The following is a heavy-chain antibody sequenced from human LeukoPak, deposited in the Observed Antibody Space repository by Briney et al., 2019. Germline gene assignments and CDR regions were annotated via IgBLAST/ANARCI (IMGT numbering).Heavy chain of an antibody. J-gene: IGHJ5*02. CDR3: ATSHDVKTAPYDL. V-gene: IGHV4-4*09. CDR2: IFTSGWT. Sequence: SENLSLTCTVPGGSISSYYWSWVRQSPGKGLEWIGYIFTSGWTDYNPSLKSRVTMSVDTSKNQLSMELRFLTAADTAVYYCATSHDVKTAPYDLWGQGTLVTVSS. D-gene: IGHD2-21*01. CDR1: GGSISSYY.